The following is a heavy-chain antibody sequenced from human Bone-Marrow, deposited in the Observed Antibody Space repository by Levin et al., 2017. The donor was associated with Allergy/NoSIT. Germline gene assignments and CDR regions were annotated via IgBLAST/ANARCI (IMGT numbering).Heavy chain of an antibody. Sequence: GESLKISCAASGFIFTSYSMNWVRQAPGKGLEWVSSISPTSSHIYYADSLKGRFTISRDNAKNSLYLQMDSLRSEDTGVYYCARDRGFGDYDFYCWGQGTLVTVSS. CDR3: ARDRGFGDYDFYC. V-gene: IGHV3-21*06. J-gene: IGHJ4*02. CDR2: ISPTSSHI. D-gene: IGHD4-17*01. CDR1: GFIFTSYS.